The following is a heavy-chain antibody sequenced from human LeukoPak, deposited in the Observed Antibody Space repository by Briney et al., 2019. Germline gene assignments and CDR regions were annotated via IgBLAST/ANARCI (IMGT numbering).Heavy chain of an antibody. J-gene: IGHJ4*02. V-gene: IGHV3-74*01. CDR1: GFPFSNYW. Sequence: QPGGSLRLSCAASGFPFSNYWMHWVRQAPGKGLVWASRMNSDGSSTSYADSVKGRFTISRDNAKNTLYLQMNSLRAEDAAVYYCATVSRSSGRGYFDYWGPGTLVTVSS. D-gene: IGHD6-19*01. CDR2: MNSDGSST. CDR3: ATVSRSSGRGYFDY.